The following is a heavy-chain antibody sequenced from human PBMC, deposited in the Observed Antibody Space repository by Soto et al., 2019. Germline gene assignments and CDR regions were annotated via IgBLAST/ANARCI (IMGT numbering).Heavy chain of an antibody. CDR3: ARGGGRGGDSDAFDI. CDR1: GGSFSGYY. D-gene: IGHD2-21*02. J-gene: IGHJ3*02. Sequence: QVHLQQWGAGLLKPSETLSLTCVVYGGSFSGYYWTWIRQVPGKGLEWIGEINHSASTNYNPSLKSRVTISEDTSKNQFSLKLNSVTAADTAVYFCARGGGRGGDSDAFDIWGQGTMVTVSS. V-gene: IGHV4-34*01. CDR2: INHSAST.